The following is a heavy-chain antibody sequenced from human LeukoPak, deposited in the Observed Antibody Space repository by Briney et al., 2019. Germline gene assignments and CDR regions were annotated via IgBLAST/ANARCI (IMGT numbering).Heavy chain of an antibody. CDR2: ISYDGSNK. V-gene: IGHV3-30*03. Sequence: GGTLRLSCAASGFTFSSYGMHWVRQAPGKGLEWVAVISYDGSNKYYADSVKGRFTISRDNSKNTLNLQMNSLRAEDTAVYYCARVIWFGESKRDYWGQGTLVTVSS. D-gene: IGHD3-10*01. J-gene: IGHJ4*02. CDR3: ARVIWFGESKRDY. CDR1: GFTFSSYG.